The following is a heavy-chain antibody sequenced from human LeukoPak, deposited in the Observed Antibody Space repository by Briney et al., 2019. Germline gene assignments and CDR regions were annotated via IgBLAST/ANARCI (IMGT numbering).Heavy chain of an antibody. V-gene: IGHV4-39*07. CDR2: IYHSGST. CDR3: ARGFSAFDI. CDR1: GGSISSSSYF. J-gene: IGHJ3*02. D-gene: IGHD3-3*01. Sequence: SETLSLTCTVSGGSISSSSYFWGWIRQPPGKGLEWIRNIYHSGSTYYNPSLKSRVTISVDTSKNQFSLRLSSVTAADTAVYYCARGFSAFDIWGQGTMVTVSS.